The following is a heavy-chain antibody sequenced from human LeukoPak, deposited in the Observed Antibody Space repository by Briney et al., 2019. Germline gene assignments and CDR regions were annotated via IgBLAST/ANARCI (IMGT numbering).Heavy chain of an antibody. D-gene: IGHD6-19*01. V-gene: IGHV3-23*01. CDR1: GFTFSSYG. CDR3: ARAYSSGWYFDY. J-gene: IGHJ4*02. Sequence: GGTLRLSCAASGFTFSSYGMSWVRRGPGKGLEWVSGISGSGGTTYYADSVKGRFTISRDNAKNSLYLQMNSLRAEDTAVYYCARAYSSGWYFDYWGQGTLVTVSS. CDR2: ISGSGGTT.